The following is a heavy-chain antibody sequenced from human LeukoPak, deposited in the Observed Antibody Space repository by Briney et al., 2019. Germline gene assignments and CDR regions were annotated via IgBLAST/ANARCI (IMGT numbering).Heavy chain of an antibody. CDR3: ASTYSSSWYGSFDY. J-gene: IGHJ4*02. V-gene: IGHV5-51*01. CDR2: MYPGDSDT. D-gene: IGHD6-13*01. CDR1: GYSFTNYW. Sequence: GESLKIPCKGSGYSFTNYWIGWVRQMPGKGLEWMGIMYPGDSDTRYSPSFQGQVTISADKSINTAYLQWSSLKASDTAMYYCASTYSSSWYGSFDYWGQGTLVTVSS.